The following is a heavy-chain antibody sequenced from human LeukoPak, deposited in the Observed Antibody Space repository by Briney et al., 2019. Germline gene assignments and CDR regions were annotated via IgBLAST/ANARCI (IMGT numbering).Heavy chain of an antibody. CDR1: GYTFTGYY. Sequence: GASVHVSCLASGYTFTGYYMHWLRPPPGQGLEWVGWINPNSGGTNYALKFHGSITMTRDKFISVAYMEMSRLESDDTAVYFCARDRGDSSGFDYWGQGTLVTVSS. CDR3: ARDRGDSSGFDY. V-gene: IGHV1-2*02. CDR2: INPNSGGT. D-gene: IGHD3-22*01. J-gene: IGHJ4*02.